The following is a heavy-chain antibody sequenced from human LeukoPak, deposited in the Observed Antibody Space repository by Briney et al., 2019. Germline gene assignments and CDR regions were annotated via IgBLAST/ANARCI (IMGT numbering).Heavy chain of an antibody. J-gene: IGHJ4*02. CDR1: GYTFTGYY. CDR3: ARVPNIAVVTAYFDY. Sequence: GASVKVSCKASGYTFTGYYMHWVRQAPGQGLEWMGWINPNSGGTNYAQKFQGRVTMTRDTSISTAYMELSRLRSDDTAVHYCARVPNIAVVTAYFDYWGQGTLVTVSS. V-gene: IGHV1-2*02. D-gene: IGHD2-21*02. CDR2: INPNSGGT.